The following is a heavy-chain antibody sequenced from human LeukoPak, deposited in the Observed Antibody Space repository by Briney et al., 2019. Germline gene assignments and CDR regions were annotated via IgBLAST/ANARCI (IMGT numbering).Heavy chain of an antibody. CDR3: ARTYCSGGSCPFDY. Sequence: SETLSLTCTVSGGSVSSYYWSWIQQPPGKGLEWIGYIYYSGSTDSNPSLKSRVTISVDTSKNQFSLKLSSVTAADTAVYYCARTYCSGGSCPFDYWGQGTLVTVSS. CDR2: IYYSGST. D-gene: IGHD2-15*01. V-gene: IGHV4-59*08. CDR1: GGSVSSYY. J-gene: IGHJ4*02.